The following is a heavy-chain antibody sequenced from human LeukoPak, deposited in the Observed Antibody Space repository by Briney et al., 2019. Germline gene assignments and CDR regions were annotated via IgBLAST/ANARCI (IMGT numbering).Heavy chain of an antibody. Sequence: GGSLRLSCAASGFTFTSYGMSWVRQAPGKGLEWVSVIYSGGSTYYADSVKGRFTISRDNSKNTLYLQMNSLRAEDTAVYYCARDPGGNWGYWGQGTLVTVSS. CDR1: GFTFTSYG. CDR2: IYSGGST. J-gene: IGHJ4*02. V-gene: IGHV3-66*01. CDR3: ARDPGGNWGY. D-gene: IGHD7-27*01.